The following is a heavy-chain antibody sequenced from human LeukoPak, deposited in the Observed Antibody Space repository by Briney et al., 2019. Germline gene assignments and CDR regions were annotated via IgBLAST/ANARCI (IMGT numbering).Heavy chain of an antibody. V-gene: IGHV4-59*01. CDR3: ARQSDPYYHYGLDF. J-gene: IGHJ6*04. CDR1: GGSIKNYY. CDR2: VYYTGTT. Sequence: KPSETLSLTCALSGGSIKNYYWSGIRQPLGKGLEWIGYVYYTGTTSYNPSLKSRVTISVETSKNQFSLTLNSVTAADTAVYHCARQSDPYYHYGLDFWGKGTTVIVSS.